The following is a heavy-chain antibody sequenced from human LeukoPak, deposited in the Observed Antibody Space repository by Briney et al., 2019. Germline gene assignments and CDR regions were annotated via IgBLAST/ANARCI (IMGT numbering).Heavy chain of an antibody. CDR2: ISSDSSSL. D-gene: IGHD6-13*01. V-gene: IGHV3-48*02. CDR3: AIDGSSWYSPASYWYFDL. J-gene: IGHJ2*01. CDR1: GFTFSNYG. Sequence: QSGGSLRLSCAASGFTFSNYGMNWVRQAPGKGLEWLSYISSDSSSLSYADSVRGRFTISRDNAKNSLCLQMNSLRDEDTAVYYCAIDGSSWYSPASYWYFDLWGRGTLVTVSS.